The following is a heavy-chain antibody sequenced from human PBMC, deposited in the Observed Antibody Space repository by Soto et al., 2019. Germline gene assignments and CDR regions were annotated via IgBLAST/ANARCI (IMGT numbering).Heavy chain of an antibody. CDR1: GGTFSSYA. CDR3: AREAVSGSYLFDAFDI. D-gene: IGHD1-26*01. CDR2: FIPIFGIA. V-gene: IGHV1-69*10. Sequence: ASVKVSCKASGGTFSSYAISWVRQAPGQGLEWMGGFIPIFGIANYAQKFQGRVTITADKSTSTAYMELSSLRSEDTAVYYCAREAVSGSYLFDAFDIWGQGTMVTVSS. J-gene: IGHJ3*02.